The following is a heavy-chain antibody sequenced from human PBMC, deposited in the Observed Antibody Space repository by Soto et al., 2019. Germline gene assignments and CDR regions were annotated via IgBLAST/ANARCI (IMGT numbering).Heavy chain of an antibody. Sequence: SGPTLVNPTQTLTLTCTFSGFSLSTSGMCVSWIRQPPGKALEWLARIDWDDDKYYSTSLKTRLTISKDTSKNQVVLTMTNMDPVDTATYYCALTYYGSGTYYNVGWFDPWGQGTLVTVSS. J-gene: IGHJ5*02. V-gene: IGHV2-70*12. D-gene: IGHD3-10*01. CDR1: GFSLSTSGMC. CDR3: ALTYYGSGTYYNVGWFDP. CDR2: IDWDDDK.